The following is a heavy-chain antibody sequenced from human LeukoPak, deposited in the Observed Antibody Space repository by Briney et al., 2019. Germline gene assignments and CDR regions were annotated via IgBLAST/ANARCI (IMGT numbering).Heavy chain of an antibody. J-gene: IGHJ3*01. V-gene: IGHV1-2*02. CDR1: VYPFIDYY. CDR2: INPVTGDT. D-gene: IGHD2-15*01. CDR3: ASKGAGHCYDASCMGSFDL. Sequence: GASVKVSCKASVYPFIDYYLHWVRQAPGQGLEWMGCINPVTGDTNSAQNFQGRVIMTRDTSITTAYMELSRLKSDDTALYSCASKGAGHCYDASCMGSFDLWGQATTVAVSS.